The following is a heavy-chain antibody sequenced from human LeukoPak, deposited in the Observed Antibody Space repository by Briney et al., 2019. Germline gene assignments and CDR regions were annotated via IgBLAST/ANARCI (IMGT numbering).Heavy chain of an antibody. D-gene: IGHD3-16*01. CDR2: IRSKAFGGAT. Sequence: PGGSLRLSCTGSGYTFGDYAMSWVRQSPGKGLEWVSLIRSKAFGGATEYAASAKGRFTISRDDSKSIAYLQMNSLKTEDTAMYYCTRDGGTLDYWGQGTLVTVSS. CDR1: GYTFGDYA. V-gene: IGHV3-49*04. J-gene: IGHJ4*02. CDR3: TRDGGTLDY.